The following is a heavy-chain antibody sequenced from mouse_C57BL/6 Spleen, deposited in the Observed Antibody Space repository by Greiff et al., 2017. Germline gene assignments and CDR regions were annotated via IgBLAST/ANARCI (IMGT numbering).Heavy chain of an antibody. CDR1: GYAFTNYL. D-gene: IGHD1-1*01. Sequence: VQLQQSGAELVRPGTSVKVSCKASGYAFTNYLIEWVKQRPGQGLEWIGVINPGSGGTNYNEKFKGKATLTADKSSSTAYMQLSRLTSEDSAVYFCARRGYYGSTTPLAMDYWGQGTSVTVSS. CDR3: ARRGYYGSTTPLAMDY. J-gene: IGHJ4*01. V-gene: IGHV1-54*01. CDR2: INPGSGGT.